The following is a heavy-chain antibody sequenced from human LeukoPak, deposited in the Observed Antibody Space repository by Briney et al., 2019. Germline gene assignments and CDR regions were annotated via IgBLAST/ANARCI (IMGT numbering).Heavy chain of an antibody. J-gene: IGHJ5*02. D-gene: IGHD4-17*01. Sequence: GGSLGLSCAVSGFTFRNYAMHWVRQAPGKGLEWVAVISYHGSNRYYAGSVKGRFTISRDNSENTLYLQMNSLRAEDTAVYYCARVMDYGDGWFDPWGQGTLVTVSS. CDR2: ISYHGSNR. CDR1: GFTFRNYA. CDR3: ARVMDYGDGWFDP. V-gene: IGHV3-30-3*01.